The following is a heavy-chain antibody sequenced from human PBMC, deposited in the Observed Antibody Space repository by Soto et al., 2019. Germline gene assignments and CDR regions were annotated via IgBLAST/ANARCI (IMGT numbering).Heavy chain of an antibody. CDR1: VCTFSSYA. V-gene: IGHV3-30-3*01. J-gene: IGHJ6*01. Sequence: PVGSLRLSCASSVCTFSSYAMHCVRHSPGKWLEWVAVISYDGSNKYYADSVKGRFTISRDNSKNTLYLQMNSLRAEDTAVYYCARGTYRPGYSSSWYQNEGKDYYYGMEVWGQGTTVSVSS. CDR3: ARGTYRPGYSSSWYQNEGKDYYYGMEV. CDR2: ISYDGSNK. D-gene: IGHD6-13*01.